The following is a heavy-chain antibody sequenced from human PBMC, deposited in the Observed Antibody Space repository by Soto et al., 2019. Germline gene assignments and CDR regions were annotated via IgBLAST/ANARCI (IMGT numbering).Heavy chain of an antibody. CDR1: GYTFTSYG. V-gene: IGHV1-18*01. CDR2: ISAYNGTT. D-gene: IGHD6-13*01. CDR3: AREYSSSWYSVGRFDP. J-gene: IGHJ5*02. Sequence: ASVKVSCKASGYTFTSYGISWVRQAPGQGLEWMGWISAYNGTTNYAQKLQGRVTMTTDTSTSTAYMELSSLRSDDTAAYYCAREYSSSWYSVGRFDPWGQGTLGTFSS.